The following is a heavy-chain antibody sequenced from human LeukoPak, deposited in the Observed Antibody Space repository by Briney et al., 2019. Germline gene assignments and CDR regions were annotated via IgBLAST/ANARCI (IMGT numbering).Heavy chain of an antibody. D-gene: IGHD6-6*01. Sequence: PGGSLRLSCAASGFTFSSYGMHWVRQAPGKGLEWVAFIRYDGSNKYYADSVKGRFTISRDNSKNTLYLRMNSLRAEDTAVYYCAKDLRGIHSSGAYFDYWGQGTLVTVSS. CDR2: IRYDGSNK. CDR1: GFTFSSYG. CDR3: AKDLRGIHSSGAYFDY. V-gene: IGHV3-30*02. J-gene: IGHJ4*02.